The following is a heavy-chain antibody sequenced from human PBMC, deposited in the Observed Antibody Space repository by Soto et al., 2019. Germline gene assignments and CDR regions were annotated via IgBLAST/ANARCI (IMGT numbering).Heavy chain of an antibody. CDR3: ARDTARAMVRIYYGMDV. Sequence: QVQLVESGGGVVQPGRCLRLSCAASGFTFSSYGTHWVRQAPGKGLEWVAVIWYDGSNKYYADSVKGRFTISRDNSKNTLYLQMNSLRAEDTAVYYCARDTARAMVRIYYGMDVWGQGTTVTVSS. V-gene: IGHV3-33*01. CDR1: GFTFSSYG. D-gene: IGHD3-10*01. CDR2: IWYDGSNK. J-gene: IGHJ6*02.